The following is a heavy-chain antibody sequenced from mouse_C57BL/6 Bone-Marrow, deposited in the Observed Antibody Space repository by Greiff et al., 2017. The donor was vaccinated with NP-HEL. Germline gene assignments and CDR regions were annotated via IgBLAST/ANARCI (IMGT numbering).Heavy chain of an antibody. CDR2: IYPRSGNT. CDR1: GYTFTSYG. Sequence: VQLQQSGAELARPGASVKLSCKASGYTFTSYGISWVKQRTGQGLEWIGEIYPRSGNTYYNEKFKGKATLTADKSSSTAYMELRSLTSEDAAIYFCARKGGYYAWFAYWGQGKLVTVSA. V-gene: IGHV1-81*01. J-gene: IGHJ3*01. D-gene: IGHD2-3*01. CDR3: ARKGGYYAWFAY.